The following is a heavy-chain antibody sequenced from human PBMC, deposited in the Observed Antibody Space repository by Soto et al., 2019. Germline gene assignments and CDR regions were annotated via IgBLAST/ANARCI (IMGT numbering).Heavy chain of an antibody. CDR2: ISSNGGST. D-gene: IGHD3-10*01. J-gene: IGHJ6*02. Sequence: PGGSLRLSCSASGFTFSSYAMDWVRQAPGKGLEYVSAISSNGGSTYYADSVKGRFTISRDNSKNTLYLQMSSLRAEDTAVYYCVKGPIAYYYGSGSYYPDNYGMDVWGQGTTDTLSS. V-gene: IGHV3-64D*08. CDR3: VKGPIAYYYGSGSYYPDNYGMDV. CDR1: GFTFSSYA.